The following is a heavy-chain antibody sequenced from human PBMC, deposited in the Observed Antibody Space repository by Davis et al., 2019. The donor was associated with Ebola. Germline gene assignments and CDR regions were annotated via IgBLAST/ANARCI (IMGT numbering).Heavy chain of an antibody. CDR1: GYTFTSYG. V-gene: IGHV1-18*01. Sequence: ASVKVSCKASGYTFTSYGISWVRQAPGQGLEWMGWISAYNGNTNYAQKLQGRVTMTTDTSTSTAYMELRSLRSDDTAVYYCARDNYGSGSYSGFDYWGQGTLVTVSS. CDR3: ARDNYGSGSYSGFDY. D-gene: IGHD3-10*01. CDR2: ISAYNGNT. J-gene: IGHJ4*02.